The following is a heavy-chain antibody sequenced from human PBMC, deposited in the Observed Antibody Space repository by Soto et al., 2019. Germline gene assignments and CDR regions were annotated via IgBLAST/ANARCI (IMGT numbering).Heavy chain of an antibody. CDR1: GGSISRYY. Sequence: SETRSRTCTVSGGSISRYYWSWVRQPAGKGLEWIGRIYTSGSTNYNPSLKSRVTMSVDTSKNQFSLKLSSVTAADPAVYYCARGGAYYYYGMDVWGQGTTVTVSS. CDR3: ARGGAYYYYGMDV. CDR2: IYTSGST. J-gene: IGHJ6*02. D-gene: IGHD3-10*01. V-gene: IGHV4-4*07.